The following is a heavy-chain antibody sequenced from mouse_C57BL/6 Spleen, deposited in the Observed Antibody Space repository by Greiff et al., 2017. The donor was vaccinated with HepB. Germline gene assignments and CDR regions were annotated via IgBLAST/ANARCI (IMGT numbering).Heavy chain of an antibody. J-gene: IGHJ3*01. CDR2: IYPGDGDT. V-gene: IGHV1-82*01. CDR1: GYAFSSSW. CDR3: ARGELGRSFAY. D-gene: IGHD4-1*01. Sequence: QVQLQQSGPELVKPGASVKISCKASGYAFSSSWMNWVKQRPGKGLEWIGRIYPGDGDTNYNGKFKGKATLTADKSSSTAYMQLSSLTSEASAVYFCARGELGRSFAYWGQGTLVTVSA.